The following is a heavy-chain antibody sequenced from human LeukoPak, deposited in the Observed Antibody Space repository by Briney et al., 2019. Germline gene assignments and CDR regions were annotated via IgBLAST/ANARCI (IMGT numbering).Heavy chain of an antibody. J-gene: IGHJ4*02. CDR2: ISGNGAHS. V-gene: IGHV3-23*01. Sequence: GGSLRLSCAASEFTLSSYAMSWVRQAPGKGLEWVSSISGNGAHSYYADSVKGRFTISRDFSRNAVYLQMSSLRVEDTAEYCAKAVDGRGYYFERGAGFWGQGTMVTVSS. CDR1: EFTLSSYA. D-gene: IGHD3-22*01. CDR3: AKAVDGRGYYFERGAGF.